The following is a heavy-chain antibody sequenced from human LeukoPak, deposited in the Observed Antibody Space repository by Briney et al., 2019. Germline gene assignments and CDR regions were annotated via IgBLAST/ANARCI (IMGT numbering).Heavy chain of an antibody. CDR2: IKQDGSER. D-gene: IGHD6-19*01. J-gene: IGHJ4*02. CDR3: ARDRGSGLDC. CDR1: GFTFSRHW. Sequence: GGSLRLSCATSGFTFSRHWMSWVRQAPGKGPEWVANIKQDGSERYYVHSVKGRFTISTDNSKNTLYLQMNSLRTEDTAVYYCARDRGSGLDCWGQGTLVTVSS. V-gene: IGHV3-7*01.